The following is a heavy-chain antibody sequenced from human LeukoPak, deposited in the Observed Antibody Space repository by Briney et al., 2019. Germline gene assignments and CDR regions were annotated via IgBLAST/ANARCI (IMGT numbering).Heavy chain of an antibody. D-gene: IGHD7-27*01. CDR1: EFTFSNAW. J-gene: IGHJ4*02. V-gene: IGHV3-15*01. Sequence: PGGSLRLSCAASEFTFSNAWMTWVRQAPGKGLKWVGRIKSKTDGGTTAYAASVKGRFTISRDDSKNTLYLQMNSLKTEDTAVYYCATTRPTGGPLAYWGQGTLVTVSS. CDR2: IKSKTDGGTT. CDR3: ATTRPTGGPLAY.